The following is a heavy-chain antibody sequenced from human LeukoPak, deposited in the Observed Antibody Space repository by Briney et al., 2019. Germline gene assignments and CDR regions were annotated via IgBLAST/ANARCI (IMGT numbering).Heavy chain of an antibody. CDR3: AREDYYDSSGCFDY. Sequence: GGSLRLSCVASGFTFSSYSMNWVRQAPGKGLEWVSSISSSSSYIYYADSVKGRFTVSRDNAKNSLYLQMNSLRAEDTAVYYCAREDYYDSSGCFDYWGQGTLVTVSS. CDR1: GFTFSSYS. J-gene: IGHJ4*02. D-gene: IGHD3-22*01. V-gene: IGHV3-21*01. CDR2: ISSSSSYI.